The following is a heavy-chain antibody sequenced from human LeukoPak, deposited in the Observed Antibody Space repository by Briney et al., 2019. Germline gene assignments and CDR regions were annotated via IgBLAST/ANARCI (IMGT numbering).Heavy chain of an antibody. Sequence: GRSLRPSCAASGFTFSSYGMHWVRQAPGKGLEWVAVISYDGSNKYYADSVKGRFTISRDNSKNTLYLQMNSLRAEDTAIYYCARAGYGSGVPNWFDPWGQGTLVTVAS. D-gene: IGHD6-19*01. J-gene: IGHJ5*02. CDR1: GFTFSSYG. V-gene: IGHV3-30*03. CDR3: ARAGYGSGVPNWFDP. CDR2: ISYDGSNK.